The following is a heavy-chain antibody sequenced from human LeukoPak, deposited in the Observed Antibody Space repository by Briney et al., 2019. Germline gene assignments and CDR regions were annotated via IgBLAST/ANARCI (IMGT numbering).Heavy chain of an antibody. CDR3: ARARYYYDSSGPYYFDY. CDR2: IYYSGST. V-gene: IGHV4-59*01. D-gene: IGHD3-22*01. Sequence: SETLSLTCTVSGGSISSYYWSWIRQPPGKGLEWIGHIYYSGSTNYNPSLKSRVTISVDTSKNQFSLKLSSETAADTAVYYCARARYYYDSSGPYYFDYWGQGTLVTVSS. J-gene: IGHJ4*02. CDR1: GGSISSYY.